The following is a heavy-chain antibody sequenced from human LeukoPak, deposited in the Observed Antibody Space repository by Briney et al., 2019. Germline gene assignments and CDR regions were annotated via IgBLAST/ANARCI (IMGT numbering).Heavy chain of an antibody. V-gene: IGHV3-74*01. CDR1: GFTFSSYW. CDR2: INSDGSST. J-gene: IGHJ2*01. Sequence: GGSLRLSCAASGFTFSSYWMDWVRRAPGKGLVWVSRINSDGSSTSYADSVKGRFTISRDNAKNTLYLQMNSLRAEDTAVYYCARSGSYYVWYFDLWGRGTLVTVSS. CDR3: ARSGSYYVWYFDL. D-gene: IGHD1-26*01.